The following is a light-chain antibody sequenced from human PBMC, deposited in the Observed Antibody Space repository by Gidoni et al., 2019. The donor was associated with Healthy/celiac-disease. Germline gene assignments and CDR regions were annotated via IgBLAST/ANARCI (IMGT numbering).Light chain of an antibody. V-gene: IGKV3-11*01. CDR1: QSVSSY. CDR2: DAS. Sequence: EIGLTQSPATLSLSPGERATLSCRASQSVSSYLAWYQQKPGQAPRLLIYDASHRATGIPARFSGSGSGTDFTLTISSLEPEDFAVYYCQQRSNWPFTFXPXTKVDIK. CDR3: QQRSNWPFT. J-gene: IGKJ3*01.